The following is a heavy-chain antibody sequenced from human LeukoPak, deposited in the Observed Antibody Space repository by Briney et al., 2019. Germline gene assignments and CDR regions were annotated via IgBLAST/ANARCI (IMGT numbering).Heavy chain of an antibody. V-gene: IGHV4-4*07. CDR3: ARGSGWLDY. J-gene: IGHJ4*02. CDR2: IYTSGST. D-gene: IGHD6-19*01. CDR1: GVSISRDY. Sequence: SETLSLTRTVSGVSISRDYWSGIRQPARKGLEWIGRIYTSGSTNYNPSLKSRVTISVDKSKNQFSLKLSSVTAADTAVYYCARGSGWLDYWGQGTLVTVSS.